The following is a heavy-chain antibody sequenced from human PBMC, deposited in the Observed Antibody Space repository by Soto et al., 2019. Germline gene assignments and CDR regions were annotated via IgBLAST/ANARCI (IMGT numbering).Heavy chain of an antibody. D-gene: IGHD6-13*01. J-gene: IGHJ4*02. CDR2: TYSNDAK. CDR3: ARIHYSNNCSPPDY. CDR1: GFSLSDARMG. Sequence: QVTLKESGPVLVKPTETLTLTCTVSGFSLSDARMGVSWIRQPPGKALEWLSHTYSNDAKSYSTSLRSRLTISKDTSKSQVVLTMTNMDPVDTATYYCARIHYSNNCSPPDYWGKGTLVTVSS. V-gene: IGHV2-26*01.